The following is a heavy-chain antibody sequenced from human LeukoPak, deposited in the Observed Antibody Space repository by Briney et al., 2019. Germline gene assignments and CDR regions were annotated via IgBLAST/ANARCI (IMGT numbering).Heavy chain of an antibody. V-gene: IGHV4-59*11. D-gene: IGHD6-13*01. Sequence: SETLSLTCTVSGGSISSHYWSWIRQPPGKGLEWIGYIYYSGSTNYNPSLKSRVTISVDTSKNQFSLKLSSVTAADTAVYYCARDLIAAAGTAGFDYWGQGTLVTVSS. CDR1: GGSISSHY. CDR3: ARDLIAAAGTAGFDY. J-gene: IGHJ4*02. CDR2: IYYSGST.